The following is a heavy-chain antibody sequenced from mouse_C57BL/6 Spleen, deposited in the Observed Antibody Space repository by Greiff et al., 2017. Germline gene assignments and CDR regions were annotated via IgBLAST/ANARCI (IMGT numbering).Heavy chain of an antibody. CDR2: IYPGSGST. Sequence: QVQLQQPGAELVKPGASVQMSCKASGYTFTSYWITWVKQRPGQGLEWIGDIYPGSGSTNYNEKFKSKATLTVDTSSSTAYMQLSSLTSEDSAVYYCARYYYYGSSYYAMDYWGQGTSVTVSS. CDR1: GYTFTSYW. V-gene: IGHV1-55*01. D-gene: IGHD1-1*01. CDR3: ARYYYYGSSYYAMDY. J-gene: IGHJ4*01.